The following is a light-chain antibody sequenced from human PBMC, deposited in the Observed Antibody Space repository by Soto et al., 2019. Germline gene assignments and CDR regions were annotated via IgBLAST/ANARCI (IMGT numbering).Light chain of an antibody. J-gene: IGLJ1*01. CDR2: RNN. CDR3: AAWDDSLSGLV. V-gene: IGLV1-47*01. CDR1: NVGNKA. Sequence: QSVLTQPPSVSEAPGQRVTISCSGSNVGNKAVYWYQQLPGTAPKFLIYRNNQRPSGVPDRFSASKSGTSASLAISGLRSEDEADYYCAAWDDSLSGLVFGTGTKLTVL.